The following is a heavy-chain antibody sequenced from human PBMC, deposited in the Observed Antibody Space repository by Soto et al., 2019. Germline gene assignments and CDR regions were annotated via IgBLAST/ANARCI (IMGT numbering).Heavy chain of an antibody. CDR1: GFTVSSNY. CDR3: ARDRYSYGPLSGMDV. V-gene: IGHV3-53*01. Sequence: VGSLRLSCAASGFTVSSNYMSWVRQAPGKGLEWVSVIYSGGSTYYADSVKGRFTISRDNSKNTLYLQMNSLRAEDTAVYYCARDRYSYGPLSGMDVWGQGTTVTAP. D-gene: IGHD5-18*01. J-gene: IGHJ6*02. CDR2: IYSGGST.